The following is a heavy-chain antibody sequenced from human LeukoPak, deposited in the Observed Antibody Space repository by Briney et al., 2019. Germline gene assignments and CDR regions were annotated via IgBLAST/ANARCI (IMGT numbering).Heavy chain of an antibody. CDR3: ARSGHIRLWDLPTPFDF. CDR2: INPSGGST. V-gene: IGHV1-46*01. D-gene: IGHD1-26*01. Sequence: GASVKVSCKASGYTFTSYYMHWVRQAPGQGLEWMGIINPSGGSTSYAQKFQGRVTMTRDTSTSTVSMELSSLRSEDTAVYYCARSGHIRLWDLPTPFDFWGQGTLVTVSS. J-gene: IGHJ4*02. CDR1: GYTFTSYY.